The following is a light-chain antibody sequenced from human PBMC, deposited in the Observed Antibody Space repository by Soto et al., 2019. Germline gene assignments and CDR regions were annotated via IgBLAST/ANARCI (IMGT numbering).Light chain of an antibody. CDR2: DAS. CDR1: QRISNW. J-gene: IGKJ1*01. CDR3: QQWNSPWT. Sequence: DIQMTQSPSTLSASVGDSVTITCRASQRISNWLAWYQQRPGKAPKLLIHDASILESGVPSRFSGSGSGAEFTLTISSLQPDDFATYYCQQWNSPWTVGPGTKVDIK. V-gene: IGKV1-5*01.